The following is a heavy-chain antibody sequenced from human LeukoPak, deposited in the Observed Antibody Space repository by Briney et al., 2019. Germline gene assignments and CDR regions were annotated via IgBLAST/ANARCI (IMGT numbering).Heavy chain of an antibody. CDR3: ARHRLGSGWSPLDY. Sequence: SETLSLTCTVSGGSISSYYWSWIRQPPGKGLEWIGHIYSSGNTKYTSSLKSRVTISVDTSKNQFSLKLSSVTAADTAVYYCARHRLGSGWSPLDYWGQGTLVTVSS. CDR2: IYSSGNT. V-gene: IGHV4-59*08. D-gene: IGHD6-19*01. J-gene: IGHJ4*02. CDR1: GGSISSYY.